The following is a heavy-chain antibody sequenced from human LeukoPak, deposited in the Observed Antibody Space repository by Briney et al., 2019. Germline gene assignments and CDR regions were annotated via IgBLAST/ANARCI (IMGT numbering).Heavy chain of an antibody. D-gene: IGHD5-18*01. V-gene: IGHV1-2*02. CDR1: GYTFTGYY. Sequence: ASVKVSCKASGYTFTGYYMHWVRQAPGQGLEWMGWINPNSGGTDYAQRFQGRVTMTTDMSITTAYMELNSLRSDDTAVYYCARGGYSYGYVPRPGDYWGQGTLVTVSS. CDR3: ARGGYSYGYVPRPGDY. J-gene: IGHJ4*02. CDR2: INPNSGGT.